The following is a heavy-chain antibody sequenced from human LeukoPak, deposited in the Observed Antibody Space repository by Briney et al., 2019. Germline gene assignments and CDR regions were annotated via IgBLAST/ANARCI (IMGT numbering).Heavy chain of an antibody. CDR2: MGGSDGSR. D-gene: IGHD2-2*01. CDR1: GFTFSTYA. J-gene: IGHJ4*02. V-gene: IGHV3-23*01. Sequence: GGSLRLSCAASGFTFSTYAMSWVRQAPGKGLEWLSAMGGSDGSRYYADSGKGGFTSSRDNSTNTLYLQMNSLRGEDTAVYYCAKGGSPSCYSSSGYWGQGTLVTVSS. CDR3: AKGGSPSCYSSSGY.